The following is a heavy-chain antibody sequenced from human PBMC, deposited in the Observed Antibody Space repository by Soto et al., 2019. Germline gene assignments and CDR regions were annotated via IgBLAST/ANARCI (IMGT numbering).Heavy chain of an antibody. J-gene: IGHJ5*02. D-gene: IGHD3-3*01. CDR2: ISGSGGST. CDR3: AKSGTTYYDFWSGYWFDP. Sequence: GGSLRLSCAASGVTFSSYAISWVRQAPGKGLERVSAISGSGGSTYYADSVKGRFTISRDNSKNTLYLQMNSLRAEDTAVYYWAKSGTTYYDFWSGYWFDPCGQGTLVTVSS. V-gene: IGHV3-23*01. CDR1: GVTFSSYA.